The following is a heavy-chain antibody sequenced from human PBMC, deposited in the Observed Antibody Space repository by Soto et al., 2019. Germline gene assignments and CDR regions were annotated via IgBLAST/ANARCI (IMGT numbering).Heavy chain of an antibody. Sequence: GGSLRLSCAASGFTFSSYALSWVRQAPWKGLEWVSAISGSGGSTYYADSVKGRFTISRDNSKNTLYLQMNSLRAEDTAVYYCAKDSSSWEYYYYGMDVWGQGTTVTVSS. CDR3: AKDSSSWEYYYYGMDV. CDR2: ISGSGGST. J-gene: IGHJ6*02. CDR1: GFTFSSYA. D-gene: IGHD6-13*01. V-gene: IGHV3-23*01.